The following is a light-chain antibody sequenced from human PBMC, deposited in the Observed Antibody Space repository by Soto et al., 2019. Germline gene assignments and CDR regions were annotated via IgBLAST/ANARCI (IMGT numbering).Light chain of an antibody. J-gene: IGKJ3*01. CDR3: QQRSNWPLFT. V-gene: IGKV3-11*01. CDR2: DAS. CDR1: QSVSSY. Sequence: EIVLTQSPATLSLSPGERATLSCRASQSVSSYLAWYQQKPGQAPRLLIYDASNRATGIPARFSGSGSGTDFTLTISSLEPEDFAVYYCQQRSNWPLFTFCPGTKVDI.